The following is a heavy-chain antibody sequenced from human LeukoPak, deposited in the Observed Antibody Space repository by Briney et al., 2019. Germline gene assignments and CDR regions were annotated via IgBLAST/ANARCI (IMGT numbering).Heavy chain of an antibody. V-gene: IGHV3-66*01. J-gene: IGHJ3*02. CDR3: ARDVGGDYSDAFDI. CDR1: GFTVSSNY. D-gene: IGHD4-17*01. Sequence: PGGSLRLSCAASGFTVSSNYMSWVRQAPGKGLEWVSVIYSGGSTYYADSVKGRFTISRDNSKNTLYLQMNSLRAEDTAVYYCARDVGGDYSDAFDIWGQGTMVTVYS. CDR2: IYSGGST.